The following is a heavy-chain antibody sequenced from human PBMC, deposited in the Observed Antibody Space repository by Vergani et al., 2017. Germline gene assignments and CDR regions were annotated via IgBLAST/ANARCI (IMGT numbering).Heavy chain of an antibody. J-gene: IGHJ5*02. CDR2: ISWNSNSI. D-gene: IGHD6-6*01. CDR3: AKDLGTSSGGGWFDP. Sequence: EVQLVESGGALVQPGGSLRLSCVASGFTSAGYAMHWVRQAPGKGLEWVSGISWNSNSIGYADSVKGRFTISRDNAKNSLYLQMNSLRAEATALYYCAKDLGTSSGGGWFDPWGQGTLVTVSS. CDR1: GFTSAGYA. V-gene: IGHV3-9*02.